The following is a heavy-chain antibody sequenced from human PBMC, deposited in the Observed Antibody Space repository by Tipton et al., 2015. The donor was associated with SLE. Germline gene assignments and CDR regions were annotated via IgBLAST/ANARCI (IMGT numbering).Heavy chain of an antibody. D-gene: IGHD6-19*01. Sequence: SLRLSCAASGFTFSSYAMHWVRQAPGKGLEWVAVISYDGSNKYYADSVKGRFTISRDNAKNSLYLQMDSLRAEDTALYYCGRATAVAPGTFDIWGQGTMVTVSS. V-gene: IGHV3-30-3*01. CDR2: ISYDGSNK. CDR1: GFTFSSYA. CDR3: GRATAVAPGTFDI. J-gene: IGHJ3*02.